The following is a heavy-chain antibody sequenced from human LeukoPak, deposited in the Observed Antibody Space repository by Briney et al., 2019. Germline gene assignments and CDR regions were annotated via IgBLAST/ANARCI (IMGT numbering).Heavy chain of an antibody. D-gene: IGHD2-15*01. CDR2: IYHSGST. CDR3: ARDQVAVHPYYFDY. V-gene: IGHV4-4*02. Sequence: SETLSLTCAVSGGSISSSNWWSWVRQPPGKGLEWIGEIYHSGSTNYNPSLKSRVTTSVDKSKNQFSLKLSSVTAADTAVYYCARDQVAVHPYYFDYWGQGTLVTVSS. CDR1: GGSISSSNW. J-gene: IGHJ4*02.